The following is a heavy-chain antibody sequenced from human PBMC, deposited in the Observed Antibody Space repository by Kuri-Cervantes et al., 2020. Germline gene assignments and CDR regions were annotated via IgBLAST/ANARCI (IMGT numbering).Heavy chain of an antibody. V-gene: IGHV4-61*01. CDR1: DDYFSRGSYF. CDR3: ARYLWFGETYYFDY. D-gene: IGHD3-10*01. CDR2: IHHGGST. Sequence: GSLRLSCTVSDDYFSRGSYFWSWIRQPPGKGLEWIGYIHHGGSTNYNPSLKSRVNISVDKSKNQFSLKLSSVTAADTAVYYCARYLWFGETYYFDYWGQGTLVTVSS. J-gene: IGHJ4*02.